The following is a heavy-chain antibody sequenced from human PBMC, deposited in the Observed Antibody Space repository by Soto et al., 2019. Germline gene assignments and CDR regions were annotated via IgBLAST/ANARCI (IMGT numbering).Heavy chain of an antibody. CDR2: IIPILGIA. D-gene: IGHD5-18*01. J-gene: IGHJ4*02. V-gene: IGHV1-69*08. CDR1: GGTFSSYT. CDR3: AREARGYSYGYSGYYFDY. Sequence: QVQLVQSGAEVKKPGSSVKVSCKASGGTFSSYTISWVRQAPGQGLEWMGRIIPILGIANYAQKFQGRVTITADKSTSTAYMELSSLRSEDTAVYYCAREARGYSYGYSGYYFDYWGQGTLVTVSS.